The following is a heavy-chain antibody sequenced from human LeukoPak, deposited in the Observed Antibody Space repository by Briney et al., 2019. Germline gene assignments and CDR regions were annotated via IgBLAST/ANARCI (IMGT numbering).Heavy chain of an antibody. J-gene: IGHJ6*04. CDR1: GFTVSSNY. Sequence: GGSLRLSCAASGFTVSSNYMSWVRQAPGRRLEWVSVINSGGSTYYADSVKGRFRISRDNVKNLVSLQLNRLRAEDTAVYYCARQIVVVAAFFMDVWGKGTTVTVST. CDR2: INSGGST. V-gene: IGHV3-53*01. D-gene: IGHD2-21*02. CDR3: ARQIVVVAAFFMDV.